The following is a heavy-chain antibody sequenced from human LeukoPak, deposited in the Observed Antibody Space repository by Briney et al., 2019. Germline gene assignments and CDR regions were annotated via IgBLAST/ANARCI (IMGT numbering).Heavy chain of an antibody. CDR3: ARAEGIAARRALDY. CDR2: ISYDGSNK. D-gene: IGHD6-6*01. Sequence: GSLRLSSAASGFTFSSYAMHWVRQAPGKGLEWVAVISYDGSNKYYADSVKGRFTISRDNSKNTLYLQMNSLRAEDTAVYYCARAEGIAARRALDYWGQGTLVTVSS. CDR1: GFTFSSYA. V-gene: IGHV3-30-3*01. J-gene: IGHJ4*02.